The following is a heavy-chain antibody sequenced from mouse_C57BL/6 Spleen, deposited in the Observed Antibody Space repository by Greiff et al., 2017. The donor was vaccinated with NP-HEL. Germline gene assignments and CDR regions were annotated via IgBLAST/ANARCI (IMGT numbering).Heavy chain of an antibody. D-gene: IGHD1-1*01. J-gene: IGHJ4*01. Sequence: QVQLQQSGAELARPGASVKMSCKASGYTFTSYTMHWVKQRPGQGLEWIGYINPSSGYTKYNQKFKDKATLTADKSSSAAYMQLSSLTSEDSAVYYCARWITTVVATKAMDYWGQGTSVTVSS. CDR3: ARWITTVVATKAMDY. CDR1: GYTFTSYT. CDR2: INPSSGYT. V-gene: IGHV1-4*01.